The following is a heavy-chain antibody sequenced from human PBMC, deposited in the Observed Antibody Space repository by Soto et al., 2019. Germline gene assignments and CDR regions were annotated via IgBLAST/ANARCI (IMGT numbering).Heavy chain of an antibody. CDR2: IYKSATT. CDR3: ARGRYCLTGRCFPNWFDS. D-gene: IGHD2-15*01. CDR1: GDSISTVDYF. V-gene: IGHV4-30-4*01. Sequence: LSLTCSVSGDSISTVDYFWAWIRQPPGQALEYIGYIYKSATTYYNPSFESRVAISLDTSKSQFSLNVTSVTAADTAVYFCARGRYCLTGRCFPNWFDSWGQGTLVTVSS. J-gene: IGHJ5*01.